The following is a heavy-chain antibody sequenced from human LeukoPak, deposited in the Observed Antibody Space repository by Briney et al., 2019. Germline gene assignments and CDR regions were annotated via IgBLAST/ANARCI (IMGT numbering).Heavy chain of an antibody. V-gene: IGHV3-23*01. CDR1: GFIFSSYT. CDR3: AKALYLDSRYSYGYKGAFDI. J-gene: IGHJ3*02. CDR2: ISANGDKS. Sequence: GGSLRLSCTASGFIFSSYTMSWVRQAPGRGLEWVSTISANGDKSYYADSVKGRFTISRDNSKNTLYLQMNSLRAEDTAVYYCAKALYLDSRYSYGYKGAFDIWGRGTMVTVSS. D-gene: IGHD5-18*01.